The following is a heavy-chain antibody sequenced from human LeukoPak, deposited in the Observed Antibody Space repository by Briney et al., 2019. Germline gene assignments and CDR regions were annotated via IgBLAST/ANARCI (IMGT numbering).Heavy chain of an antibody. D-gene: IGHD1-26*01. V-gene: IGHV3-7*01. CDR1: GFTFSSYW. Sequence: PGGSLRLSCEASGFTFSSYWMSWVRQAPGKGLEWVANIRDDGGEICYVDSVKGRFTISRDNAKSSLFLQMNSLRAEDAAVYYCARDKPRGSYYGSIFDSWGQGTLVTVSS. J-gene: IGHJ4*02. CDR2: IRDDGGEI. CDR3: ARDKPRGSYYGSIFDS.